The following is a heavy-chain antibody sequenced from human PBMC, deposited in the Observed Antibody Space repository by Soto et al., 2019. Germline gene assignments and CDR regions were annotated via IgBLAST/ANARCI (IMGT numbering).Heavy chain of an antibody. V-gene: IGHV3-30*18. D-gene: IGHD4-17*01. CDR1: GFTFSSYG. Sequence: QVQLVESGGGVVQPGRSLRLSCAASGFTFSSYGMHWVRQAPGKGLEWVAVISYDGSNKYYADSVKGRFTISRDNSKNSLYLQMNSLRAEDTAVYYCAKSWFRDYVDYYYMDVWGKGTTVTVSS. CDR3: AKSWFRDYVDYYYMDV. J-gene: IGHJ6*03. CDR2: ISYDGSNK.